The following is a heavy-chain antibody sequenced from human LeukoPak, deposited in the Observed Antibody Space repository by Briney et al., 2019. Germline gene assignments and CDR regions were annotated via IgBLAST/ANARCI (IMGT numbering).Heavy chain of an antibody. V-gene: IGHV3-30*03. D-gene: IGHD3-22*01. J-gene: IGHJ4*02. CDR1: GFTFSSYG. Sequence: GGPLRLSCAASGFTFSSYGMHWVRQAPGKGLEWVAVISYDGSNKYYADSVKGRFTISRDNSKNTLYLQMKSLRAEDTAVYYCARESDDSSVHGGGYFDYWGQGTLVTVSS. CDR3: ARESDDSSVHGGGYFDY. CDR2: ISYDGSNK.